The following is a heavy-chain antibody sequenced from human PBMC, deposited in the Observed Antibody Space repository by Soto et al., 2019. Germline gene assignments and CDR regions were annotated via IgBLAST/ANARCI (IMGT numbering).Heavy chain of an antibody. CDR1: GFTFGGSA. J-gene: IGHJ4*02. CDR3: TRQTDAVQWLVVPTDYNFDY. Sequence: GGSLRLSCAASGFTFGGSAMHWVRQASGKGLEWVGHIRSKTNSYATAYAESVKGRFTISRDDSMNTAYLQMNSLKTEDTAVYFCTRQTDAVQWLVVPTDYNFDYWGQGTLITVSS. D-gene: IGHD6-19*01. V-gene: IGHV3-73*01. CDR2: IRSKTNSYAT.